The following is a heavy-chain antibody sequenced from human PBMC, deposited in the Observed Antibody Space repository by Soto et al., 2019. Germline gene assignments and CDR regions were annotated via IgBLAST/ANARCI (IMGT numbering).Heavy chain of an antibody. CDR2: IGASGGST. D-gene: IGHD1-26*01. CDR1: GFTFSSYA. J-gene: IGHJ4*01. V-gene: IGHV3-23*01. Sequence: EVQLLESGGGLVQPGGSLRLSCAASGFTFSSYAMSWVRQAPGKGLEWVSAIGASGGSTYYADSVKGRFTIYRDNSKNTVYLLMNSLRAEDRGVHYCASTLGATTLDYWGQGTLVTVSS. CDR3: ASTLGATTLDY.